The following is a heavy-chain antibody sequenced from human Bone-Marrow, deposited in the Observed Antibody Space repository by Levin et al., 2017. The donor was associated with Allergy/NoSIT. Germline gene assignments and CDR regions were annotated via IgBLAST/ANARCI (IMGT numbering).Heavy chain of an antibody. Sequence: SETLSLTCTVSGGSISSYYWSWIRQPPGKGLEWIGYIYYSGSTNYNPSLKSRVTISVDTSKNQFSLKLSSVTAADTAVYYCARQWFGELSAFDIWGQGTMVTVSS. D-gene: IGHD3-10*01. CDR2: IYYSGST. J-gene: IGHJ3*02. CDR3: ARQWFGELSAFDI. CDR1: GGSISSYY. V-gene: IGHV4-59*01.